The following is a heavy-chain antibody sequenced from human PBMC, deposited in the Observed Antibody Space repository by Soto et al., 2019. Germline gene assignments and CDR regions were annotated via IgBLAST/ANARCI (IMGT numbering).Heavy chain of an antibody. V-gene: IGHV3-7*05. CDR3: ARDVGSGWFDF. J-gene: IGHJ4*02. D-gene: IGHD6-19*01. Sequence: GESLKISCEASGFTFIDNWMSWVRQAPGKGLAWVANIKHDGSETEYVDSVKGRFIISRDNFRNSVFLQMNSLTADDTAVYYCARDVGSGWFDFWGQGTLVTVSS. CDR2: IKHDGSET. CDR1: GFTFIDNW.